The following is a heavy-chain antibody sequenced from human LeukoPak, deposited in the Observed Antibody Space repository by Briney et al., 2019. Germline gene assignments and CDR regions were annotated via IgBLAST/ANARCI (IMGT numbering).Heavy chain of an antibody. Sequence: GGSLRLSCAASGFSFSSYSMHWVRQAPGKGLEYVPAITGSGDTTYYANSVKGRFTISRDNSQNTLYLQMGSLTTEDMAVYYCARSSRSSGANWFDPWGQGTLVTVSS. CDR2: ITGSGDTT. CDR1: GFSFSSYS. CDR3: ARSSRSSGANWFDP. V-gene: IGHV3-64*01. J-gene: IGHJ5*02. D-gene: IGHD6-6*01.